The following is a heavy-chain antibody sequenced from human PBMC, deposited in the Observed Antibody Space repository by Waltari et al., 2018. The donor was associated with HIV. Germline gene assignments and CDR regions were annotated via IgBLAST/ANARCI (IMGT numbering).Heavy chain of an antibody. CDR1: GGSFSNNA. CDR2: IIPVCGTT. Sequence: QVQLVQSGAEVKKPGSSVKVSCKASGGSFSNNAISWVRQAPGQGLEWMGGIIPVCGTTYYSQTVKGRVTITADVSLTTAYMDLSSLGSDDTAFYFCARGAASNTFNSYFDSWGQGVLVTVSS. CDR3: ARGAASNTFNSYFDS. D-gene: IGHD6-25*01. J-gene: IGHJ4*02. V-gene: IGHV1-69*13.